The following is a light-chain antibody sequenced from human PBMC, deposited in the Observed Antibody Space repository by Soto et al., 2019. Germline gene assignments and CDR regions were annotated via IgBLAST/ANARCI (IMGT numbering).Light chain of an antibody. Sequence: DIQMTQSPSSLSASVGDRVTITCRASQSISNFLNWYQHKPGKDPKLLIYAASSLQSGVPSRFSXSGSGTDFTLTISXLQPEDFATYYCQQSYSTPWTFGQGTKVEIK. CDR1: QSISNF. J-gene: IGKJ1*01. V-gene: IGKV1-39*01. CDR2: AAS. CDR3: QQSYSTPWT.